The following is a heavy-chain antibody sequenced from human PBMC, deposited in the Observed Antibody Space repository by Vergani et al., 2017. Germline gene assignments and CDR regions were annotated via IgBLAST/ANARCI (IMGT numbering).Heavy chain of an antibody. J-gene: IGHJ6*02. V-gene: IGHV1-69*02. CDR3: ARTTMIVVATTQIYSYYGMDV. CDR1: GGTFSSYT. Sequence: QVQLVQSGAEVKKPGSSVTVSCKASGGTFSSYTISWVRQAPGQGLEWMGRIIPTLGIANYTQKFQGRVTITADKSTSTAYMELSSLRSEDTAVYYCARTTMIVVATTQIYSYYGMDVWGQGTTVTVSS. CDR2: IIPTLGIA. D-gene: IGHD3-22*01.